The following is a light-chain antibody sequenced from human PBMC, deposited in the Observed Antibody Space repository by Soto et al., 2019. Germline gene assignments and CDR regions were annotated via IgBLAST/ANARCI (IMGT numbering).Light chain of an antibody. CDR2: DVT. J-gene: IGLJ1*01. CDR1: SSDVGGFEY. Sequence: QSALSQPASVSGSPGQSITISCTGTSSDVGGFEYVSWYQHQPGKAPKFIIYDVTKRPSGVSNRFSGSKSGNTASLTISGIQAEDEGDYYCGSITRSSTSVFGTGTKVTVL. V-gene: IGLV2-14*01. CDR3: GSITRSSTSV.